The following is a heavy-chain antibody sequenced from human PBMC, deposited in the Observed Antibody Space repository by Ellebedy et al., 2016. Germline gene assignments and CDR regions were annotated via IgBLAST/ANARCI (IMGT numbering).Heavy chain of an antibody. CDR3: AKDFRYCNGGECYGYFDA. Sequence: GESLKISXVAFGISVSSNYMSWVRQTPGKGLEWVSNIFSDGRTFYADSVKGRFTISRDNSKNTVYLQMNSLRVEDTAVYYCAKDFRYCNGGECYGYFDAWGQGTLVTVSS. V-gene: IGHV3-53*01. CDR2: IFSDGRT. J-gene: IGHJ5*02. D-gene: IGHD2-8*02. CDR1: GISVSSNY.